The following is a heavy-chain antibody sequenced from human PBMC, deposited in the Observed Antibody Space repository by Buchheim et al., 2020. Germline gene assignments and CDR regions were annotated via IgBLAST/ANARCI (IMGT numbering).Heavy chain of an antibody. CDR1: GGSISSSSYY. J-gene: IGHJ4*02. CDR2: IYYSGST. CDR3: ARGTPPLWFGEPTGRFDY. D-gene: IGHD3-10*01. V-gene: IGHV4-39*07. Sequence: QLQLQESGPGLVKPSETLSLTCTVSGGSISSSSYYWGWIRQPPGKGLEWIGSIYYSGSTYYNPSLQSRVTISVDTSKNQFSLKLSSVTAADTAVYYCARGTPPLWFGEPTGRFDYWGQGTL.